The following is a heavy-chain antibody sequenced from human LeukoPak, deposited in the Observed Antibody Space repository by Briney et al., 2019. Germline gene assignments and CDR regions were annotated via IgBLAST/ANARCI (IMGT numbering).Heavy chain of an antibody. D-gene: IGHD2-8*01. CDR3: ARGSRVCTNGVCYRNYYYGMDV. Sequence: ASVKVSCKASGYTFTGYYMHWVRQAPGQGLEWMGWINPNSGGTNYAQKFQGWVTMTRDTSISTAYMELSRLRSDDTAVYYCARGSRVCTNGVCYRNYYYGMDVWGQGTTVTVSS. CDR1: GYTFTGYY. CDR2: INPNSGGT. V-gene: IGHV1-2*04. J-gene: IGHJ6*02.